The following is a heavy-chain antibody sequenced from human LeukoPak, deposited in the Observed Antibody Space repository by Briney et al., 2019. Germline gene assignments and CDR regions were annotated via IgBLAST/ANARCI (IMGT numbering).Heavy chain of an antibody. CDR2: ITPSGGST. V-gene: IGHV1-46*03. Sequence: ASVKVSCKPSGYTSTSYYMHWVRQPPGQGLEWMGIITPSGGSTSDAQKFEGRVTMTRDTSTSTVYMELSSLRSEDTAVYYCATGDSGSGSLVDYWGQGTLVTVSS. D-gene: IGHD3-10*01. CDR3: ATGDSGSGSLVDY. CDR1: GYTSTSYY. J-gene: IGHJ4*02.